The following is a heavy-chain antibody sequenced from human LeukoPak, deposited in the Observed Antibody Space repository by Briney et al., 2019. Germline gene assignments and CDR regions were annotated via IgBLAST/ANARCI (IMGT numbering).Heavy chain of an antibody. J-gene: IGHJ4*02. V-gene: IGHV3-30*04. CDR1: GFTFSSYA. D-gene: IGHD5-18*01. Sequence: PGGSLRLSCAASGFTFSSYAMHWVRQAPGKGLEWVAVISYDGSNKYYADSVKGRFTISRDNSKNTLYLQMNSLRAEDTAVYYCAREYSYGSFPLLGGGYWGQGTLVTVPS. CDR3: AREYSYGSFPLLGGGY. CDR2: ISYDGSNK.